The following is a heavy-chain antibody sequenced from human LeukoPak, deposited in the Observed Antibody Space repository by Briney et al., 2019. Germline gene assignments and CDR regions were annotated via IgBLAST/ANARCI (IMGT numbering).Heavy chain of an antibody. CDR1: GFTFSTYE. CDR2: ISSSGSTI. CDR3: ARDASGSYFPVYFDY. Sequence: GGSLRLSCAASGFTFSTYEINWVRQAPGKGLEWVSYISSSGSTIYYADSVKGRFTFSRDNAKNSLYLQMNSLRAEDTAVYYCARDASGSYFPVYFDYWGQGTLVTVSS. V-gene: IGHV3-48*03. D-gene: IGHD1-26*01. J-gene: IGHJ4*02.